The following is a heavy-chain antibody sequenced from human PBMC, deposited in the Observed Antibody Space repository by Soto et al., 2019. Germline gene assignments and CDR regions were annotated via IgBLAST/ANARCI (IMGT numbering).Heavy chain of an antibody. D-gene: IGHD4-17*01. CDR2: IYHSGST. CDR1: GGSISSGGYS. V-gene: IGHV4-30-2*01. Sequence: PSETMSLTCAVSGGSISSGGYSWSWIRQPPGKGLEWLGYIYHSGSTYYNPSLKSRVTISGDRSKNQFSLKLRYVTAADTAVYYCARENAYGGNAHFDYWGQGTLVTVSS. J-gene: IGHJ4*02. CDR3: ARENAYGGNAHFDY.